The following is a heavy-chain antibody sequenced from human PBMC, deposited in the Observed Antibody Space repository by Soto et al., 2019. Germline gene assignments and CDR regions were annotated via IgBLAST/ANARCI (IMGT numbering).Heavy chain of an antibody. V-gene: IGHV3-72*01. CDR3: ARGPSRAIWGSYPDY. Sequence: GGSLRLSCAASGFTFSDHYMDWVRQAPGKGLEWVGRTRNKANSYTTEYAASVKGRFTISRDDSKNSLYLQMNSLKTEDTAVYYCARGPSRAIWGSYPDYWGQGTLVTVSS. CDR2: TRNKANSYTT. CDR1: GFTFSDHY. J-gene: IGHJ4*02. D-gene: IGHD3-16*01.